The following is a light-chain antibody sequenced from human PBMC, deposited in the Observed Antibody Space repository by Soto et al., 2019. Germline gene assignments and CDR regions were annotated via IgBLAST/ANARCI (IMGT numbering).Light chain of an antibody. V-gene: IGKV3-20*01. CDR2: GAS. Sequence: DIVLTQSPGTLSLSPGERATLSCRASQSVSSSYLAWYQQKPGQAPRLLIHGASNRATGIPDRFSGSGSGTDFTLTIGRLEPEDFAVYYCQQYLVTPWTFGQGTKVDIK. CDR1: QSVSSSY. J-gene: IGKJ1*01. CDR3: QQYLVTPWT.